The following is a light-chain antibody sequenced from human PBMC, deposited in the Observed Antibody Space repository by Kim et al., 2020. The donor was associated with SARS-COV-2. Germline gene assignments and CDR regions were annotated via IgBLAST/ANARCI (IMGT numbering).Light chain of an antibody. Sequence: LYPGERATLSCRASQSVSSPVAWYQHKFGQAPRLLIYHASNRATGIPARFSGSGSGTDFTLTISSLEPEEFAVYYCQQRNILPRTFGQGTKVDIK. CDR2: HAS. V-gene: IGKV3-11*01. CDR1: QSVSSP. J-gene: IGKJ1*01. CDR3: QQRNILPRT.